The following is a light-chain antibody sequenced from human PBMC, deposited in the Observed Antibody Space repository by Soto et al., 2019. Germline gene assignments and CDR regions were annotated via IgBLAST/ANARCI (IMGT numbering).Light chain of an antibody. CDR3: QQRSNWPLT. V-gene: IGKV3-11*01. Sequence: EIVLTQSPATLSLSPGERATLSCRASQSVNSYLAWYQQKPGQAPRLLIYDASNRATGIPARFSGSGSGTDFTLTIISLEPEDFAVYYCQQRSNWPLTFGGGTKGDIK. CDR1: QSVNSY. CDR2: DAS. J-gene: IGKJ4*01.